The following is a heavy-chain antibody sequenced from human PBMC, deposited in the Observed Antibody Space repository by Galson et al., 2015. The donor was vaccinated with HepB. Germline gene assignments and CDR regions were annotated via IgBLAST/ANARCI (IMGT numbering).Heavy chain of an antibody. V-gene: IGHV1-46*01. J-gene: IGHJ3*02. Sequence: SVKVSCKASGYTFTSYYMHWVRQAPGQGLEWMGIINPSGGRTSYVQKFQGRVTMTRDASTSTVYMELSSLRFEDTAVYYCAREGNGDSLYAFDIWGQGTMVTVSS. D-gene: IGHD4-17*01. CDR1: GYTFTSYY. CDR3: AREGNGDSLYAFDI. CDR2: INPSGGRT.